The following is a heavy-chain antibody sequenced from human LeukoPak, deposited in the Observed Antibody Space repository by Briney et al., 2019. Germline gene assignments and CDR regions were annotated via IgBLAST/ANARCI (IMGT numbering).Heavy chain of an antibody. J-gene: IGHJ4*02. D-gene: IGHD1-1*01. V-gene: IGHV3-21*01. CDR3: ARAYNPFAGY. CDR1: GFTFSSYS. Sequence: KSGGSLRLSCAASGFTFSSYSMNWIRQAPGKGLEWVSSISSSSSYIYYADSVKGRFTISRDNAKNSLYLQMNSLRAEDTAVYYCARAYNPFAGYWGQGTLVTVSS. CDR2: ISSSSSYI.